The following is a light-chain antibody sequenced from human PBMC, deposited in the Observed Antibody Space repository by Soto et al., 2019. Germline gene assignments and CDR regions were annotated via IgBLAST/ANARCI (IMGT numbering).Light chain of an antibody. V-gene: IGLV1-44*01. CDR3: AAWDDSPNVFYV. CDR1: NSNIGSNN. Sequence: QSVLTQPPSVSGTPGQRVTISCSGSNSNIGSNNVNWYQQLPGTAPKPLICVNDQRPSGVPDRFSGSKSGNSASLTISGLQSDYEAEYYCAAWDDSPNVFYVFGTGTKLTVL. CDR2: VND. J-gene: IGLJ1*01.